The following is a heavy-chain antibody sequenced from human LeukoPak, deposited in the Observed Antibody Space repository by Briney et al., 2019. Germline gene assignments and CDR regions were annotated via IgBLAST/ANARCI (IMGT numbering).Heavy chain of an antibody. CDR2: INSDGSST. V-gene: IGHV3-74*01. J-gene: IGHJ6*03. D-gene: IGHD6-13*01. CDR3: VRDGGSWYGYYYYMDV. Sequence: GGSLRLSCAASGFTFSSYWMHWVRQAPGKGLVWVSRINSDGSSTSYADSVKGRFTISRDNAKNTLYLQMNSLRVEDTAVYYCVRDGGSWYGYYYYMDVWGKGTTVTVSS. CDR1: GFTFSSYW.